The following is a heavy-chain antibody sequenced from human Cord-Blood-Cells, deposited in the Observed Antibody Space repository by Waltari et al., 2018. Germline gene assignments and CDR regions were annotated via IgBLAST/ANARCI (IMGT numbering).Heavy chain of an antibody. V-gene: IGHV3-30-3*01. J-gene: IGHJ3*02. Sequence: QVQLVESGGGVVQPGRSLRLSCAASGFTFSSYAMHWVRQAPGKGLEWVAVISYDGSNKYYADSVKGRFTISRDNSKNTLYLQMNSLRAEDTAVYYCARDHGDAFDIWGQGTMVTVSS. CDR2: ISYDGSNK. CDR1: GFTFSSYA. CDR3: ARDHGDAFDI.